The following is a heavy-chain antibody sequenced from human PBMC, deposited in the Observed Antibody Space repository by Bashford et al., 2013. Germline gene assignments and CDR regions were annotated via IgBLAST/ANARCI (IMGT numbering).Heavy chain of an antibody. V-gene: IGHV4-31*03. CDR2: IYYPGST. J-gene: IGHJ4*01. CDR1: GGSISSGGYF. CDR3: TRYYNGNDF. Sequence: SETLSLTCTVSGGSISSGGYFWSWIRQHPGKGLEWIGYIYYPGSTYYNPSLKGRVTISVDTSENQFSLKLSSMSVADTATYYCTRYYNGNDFWGQGTLVTVSS. D-gene: IGHD2-8*01.